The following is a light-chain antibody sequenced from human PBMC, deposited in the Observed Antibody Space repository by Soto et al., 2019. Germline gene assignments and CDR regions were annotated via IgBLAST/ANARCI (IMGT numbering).Light chain of an antibody. V-gene: IGKV1-5*03. CDR3: QQYNSSPFP. Sequence: DIQMTQSPSTLSASVGDRVTITCRASQSISSWLAWYHQKPGKAPKLLIYKASSLESGVPSSFSGSASGTEFTLTVSSLQPDDLAAYYCQQYNSSPFPFGPGTKVDIK. CDR2: KAS. CDR1: QSISSW. J-gene: IGKJ3*01.